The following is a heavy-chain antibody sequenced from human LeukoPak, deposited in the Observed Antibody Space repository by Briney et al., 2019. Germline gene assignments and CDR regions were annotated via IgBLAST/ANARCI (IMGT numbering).Heavy chain of an antibody. CDR1: GFTFSSYA. D-gene: IGHD1-20*01. CDR3: AKGSSYNFDY. Sequence: PGGSLRLSCAASGFTFSSYAMSWVRQAPGKGPEWVSAISGSGGSTYYADSVKGRFTIPRDNSKNTLYLQMNSLRAEDTAVYYCAKGSSYNFDYWGQGTLVTVSS. V-gene: IGHV3-23*01. CDR2: ISGSGGST. J-gene: IGHJ4*02.